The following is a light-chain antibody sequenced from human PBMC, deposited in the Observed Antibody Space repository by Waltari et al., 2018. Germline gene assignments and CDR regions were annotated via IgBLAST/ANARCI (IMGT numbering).Light chain of an antibody. CDR1: SSNIGSNT. V-gene: IGLV1-44*01. Sequence: QSVLTQPPSASGTPGQRVTISCSGSSSNIGSNTVNSYQQLPGTAPKLLIYRNNRRPSGVPDRFSGSKSGTSASLAISGLQSEDEADYYCAAWDDSLNAVVFGGGTKLTVL. CDR2: RNN. CDR3: AAWDDSLNAVV. J-gene: IGLJ2*01.